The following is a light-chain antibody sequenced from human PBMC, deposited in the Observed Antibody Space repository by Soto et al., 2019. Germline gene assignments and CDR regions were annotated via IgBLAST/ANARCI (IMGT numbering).Light chain of an antibody. CDR1: SSDVGGYNY. CDR3: FSYAGDSVYV. J-gene: IGLJ1*01. Sequence: QSVLTQPPSASGSPGQSVAISCTGTSSDVGGYNYVSWYQQHPGKAPKLVIYEVTKRPSGVSDRFSGSKSGNTASLTISGLQAEDEADYYCFSYAGDSVYVFGTGTKV. V-gene: IGLV2-8*01. CDR2: EVT.